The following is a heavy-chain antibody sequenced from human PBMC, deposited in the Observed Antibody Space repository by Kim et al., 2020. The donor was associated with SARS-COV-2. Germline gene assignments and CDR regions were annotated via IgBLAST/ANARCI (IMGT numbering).Heavy chain of an antibody. CDR3: ARGLRAKYYDFWSGYSMDV. CDR1: GFTFSSYS. D-gene: IGHD3-3*01. J-gene: IGHJ6*03. V-gene: IGHV3-21*01. Sequence: GGSLRLSCAASGFTFSSYSMNWVRQAPGKGLEWVSSISSSSSYIYYADSVKGRFTISRDNAKNSLYLQMNSLRAEDTAVYYCARGLRAKYYDFWSGYSMDVWGKGTTVTVSS. CDR2: ISSSSSYI.